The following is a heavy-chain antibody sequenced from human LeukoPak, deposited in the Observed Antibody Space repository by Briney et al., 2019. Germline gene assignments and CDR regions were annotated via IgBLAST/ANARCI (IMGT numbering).Heavy chain of an antibody. CDR1: GFTVSSNY. V-gene: IGHV3-53*01. J-gene: IGHJ6*03. D-gene: IGHD2-2*01. CDR2: IYSGGIT. CDR3: ARVTGTSTYHTLYYDMGG. Sequence: PGGSLRLSCAASGFTVSSNYMTWLRQAPGKGLEWVALIYSGGITYYADSVKGRFTNSRDNSKHTLYLQMNSLRAADTAVYYCARVTGTSTYHTLYYDMGGWGKGTTVTTSS.